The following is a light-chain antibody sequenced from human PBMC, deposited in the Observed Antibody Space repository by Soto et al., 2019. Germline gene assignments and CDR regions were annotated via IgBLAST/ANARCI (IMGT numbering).Light chain of an antibody. CDR1: QTVNSGL. Sequence: EVVLTQSPATVSLSPGEGATLSCAASQTVNSGLLTWYQQKPGQPPRLLIFSSSTRATGIPDRFSGSGSGTDFTLTITRLEPEDFAVYYCQHHDASSLTFGGGTKVEIK. J-gene: IGKJ4*01. V-gene: IGKV3-20*01. CDR3: QHHDASSLT. CDR2: SSS.